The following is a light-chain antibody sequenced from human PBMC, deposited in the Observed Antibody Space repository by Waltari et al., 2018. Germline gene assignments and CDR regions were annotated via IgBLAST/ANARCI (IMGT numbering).Light chain of an antibody. CDR1: YSNIGRTT. CDR2: SNN. J-gene: IGLJ2*01. Sequence: QSVLTQPPSASGTPGQRVTIPCSGGYSNIGRTTVHWYQQLPGTAPKLLIYSNNRRPSGDPDRFSGSKSGTSASLAISGLQSEDEADYYCAAWDDSLNGRGVFGGGTKLTVL. CDR3: AAWDDSLNGRGV. V-gene: IGLV1-44*01.